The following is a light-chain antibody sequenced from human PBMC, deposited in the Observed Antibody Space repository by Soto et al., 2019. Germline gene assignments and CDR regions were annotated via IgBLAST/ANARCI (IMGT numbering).Light chain of an antibody. CDR1: SSDVGSYNL. V-gene: IGLV2-23*01. J-gene: IGLJ1*01. CDR3: CSYAGRTTYV. Sequence: QSALTQPASVSGSPGQSITISCTGTSSDVGSYNLVSWYQQYPGKATKLMIYEGDKRPSGVSNRFSASKSGTTASLTISGFQAEDEADYYCCSYAGRTTYVFGSGTKLTVL. CDR2: EGD.